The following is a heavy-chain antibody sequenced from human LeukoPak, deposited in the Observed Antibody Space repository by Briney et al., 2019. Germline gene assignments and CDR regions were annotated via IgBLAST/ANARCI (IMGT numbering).Heavy chain of an antibody. CDR1: GDSISSSDNY. D-gene: IGHD6-13*01. CDR3: ARHESAAGKPQPFDY. CDR2: FYYSRNT. V-gene: IGHV4-39*01. J-gene: IGHJ4*02. Sequence: PSETLSLTCTVSGDSISSSDNYWGWIRQPPGKGLEWIGSFYYSRNTYYNPSLKSRVTISVDTSKNQLSLTLTSVSAADTAVYYCARHESAAGKPQPFDYWGQGTLVTVSS.